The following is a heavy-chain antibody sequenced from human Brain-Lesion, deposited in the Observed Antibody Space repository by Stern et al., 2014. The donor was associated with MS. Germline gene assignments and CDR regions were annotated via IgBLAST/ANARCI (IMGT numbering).Heavy chain of an antibody. D-gene: IGHD6-6*01. CDR3: VKDVDSSIAVSFDY. J-gene: IGHJ4*02. Sequence: EVQLVESGGGLVQPGRPLRLACEASGFTFDDYAMHWVRQSPGKGLEWVSGIGWRRGNLAYADSVEGRFTISRDNAKRSLYLQMNSLRPEDTAFYYCVKDVDSSIAVSFDYWGQGSLVTVSS. V-gene: IGHV3-9*01. CDR1: GFTFDDYA. CDR2: IGWRRGNL.